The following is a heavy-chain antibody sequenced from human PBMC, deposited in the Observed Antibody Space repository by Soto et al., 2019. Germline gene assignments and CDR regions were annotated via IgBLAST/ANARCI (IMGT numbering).Heavy chain of an antibody. CDR3: TRYDTFDY. CDR1: GFAFSASA. J-gene: IGHJ4*02. CDR2: IRSEAHSYAA. V-gene: IGHV3-73*01. Sequence: PGGSLRLSCAASGFAFSASAIHWVRQASGKGLEWVGHIRSEAHSYAAAYAASVKGRFTISRDDSKKTAYLQLNSLKTGDTAVYYCTRYDTFDYWGQGTLVTVSS. D-gene: IGHD3-9*01.